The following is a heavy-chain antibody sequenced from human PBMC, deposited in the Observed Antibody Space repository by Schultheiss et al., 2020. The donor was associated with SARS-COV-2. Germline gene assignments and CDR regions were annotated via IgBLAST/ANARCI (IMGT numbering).Heavy chain of an antibody. Sequence: SETLSLTCTVSGGSISSSSYYWGWIRQPPGKGLEWIGIIYYSGSTYYNPSLKSRVTISVDTSKNQFSLKLSSVTAADTAVYYCARLTAAVAPLFDPWGQGTLVTVSS. V-gene: IGHV4-39*01. CDR3: ARLTAAVAPLFDP. CDR2: IYYSGST. CDR1: GGSISSSSYY. J-gene: IGHJ5*02. D-gene: IGHD6-19*01.